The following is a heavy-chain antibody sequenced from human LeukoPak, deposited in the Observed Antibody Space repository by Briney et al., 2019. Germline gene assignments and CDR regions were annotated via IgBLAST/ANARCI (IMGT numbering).Heavy chain of an antibody. Sequence: GGPLRLSCAASGFTFSSYAMSWVRQAPGKGLEWVANMKQDGSETHYVDSVKGRFTISRDNAKNSLYLQMNSLRGEDTAVYYCARDPDSSIWPQYFQHWGQGTLVTVSS. D-gene: IGHD6-13*01. CDR3: ARDPDSSIWPQYFQH. CDR2: MKQDGSET. CDR1: GFTFSSYA. J-gene: IGHJ1*01. V-gene: IGHV3-7*04.